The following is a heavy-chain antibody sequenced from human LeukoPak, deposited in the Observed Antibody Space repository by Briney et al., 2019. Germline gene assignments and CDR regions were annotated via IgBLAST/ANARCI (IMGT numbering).Heavy chain of an antibody. D-gene: IGHD3-16*02. CDR2: INPNNGDT. J-gene: IGHJ4*02. CDR1: GYSFTAQY. V-gene: IGHV1-2*02. Sequence: GASVKVSCKASGYSFTAQYMHWLRQAPGQGLEWMGWINPNNGDTKYAQSFLGRVIMTRDPSTTTAYMELSRLRSDDTAVYFCASYPRSVDTPPFDYWGQGTLVTVSS. CDR3: ASYPRSVDTPPFDY.